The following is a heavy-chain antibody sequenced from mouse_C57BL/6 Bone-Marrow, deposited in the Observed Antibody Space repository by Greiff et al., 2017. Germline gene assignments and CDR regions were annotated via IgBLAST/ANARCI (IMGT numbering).Heavy chain of an antibody. CDR1: GFSLTSYG. CDR3: ARNWATMITRAMDY. D-gene: IGHD2-4*01. CDR2: IWSGGST. Sequence: QVQLKQSGPGLVQPSQSLSITCTVSGFSLTSYGVHWVRQSPGKGLEWLGVIWSGGSTDYNAAFISRLSISKDNSKSQVFFKMNSLQADDTAIYYCARNWATMITRAMDYWGQGTSVTVSS. J-gene: IGHJ4*01. V-gene: IGHV2-2*01.